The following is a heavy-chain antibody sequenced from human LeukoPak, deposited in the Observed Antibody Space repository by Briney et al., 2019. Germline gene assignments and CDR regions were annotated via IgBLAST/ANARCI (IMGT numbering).Heavy chain of an antibody. CDR2: VFISGNT. CDR3: VRQGYNYGAFNA. CDR1: GDSIGCCY. J-gene: IGHJ4*02. D-gene: IGHD5-18*01. V-gene: IGHV4-4*07. Sequence: PSETLSLTCAVSGDSIGCCYWTWTRQSAGKGLEWIGRVFISGNTNYNPSLQGRVTMSVDRSKSQFSLRLRSVTAADTAVYYCVRQGYNYGAFNAWGQGTLVTVSS.